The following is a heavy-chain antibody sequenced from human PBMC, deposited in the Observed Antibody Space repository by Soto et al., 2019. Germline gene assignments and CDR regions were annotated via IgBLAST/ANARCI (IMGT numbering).Heavy chain of an antibody. CDR2: IYHSGT. Sequence: QVQLQESGPGLVKPSQTLSLTCTVSGGSISSGGYYWSWISQHPGKGREWIGYIYHSGTYYSPSLKSRVTISADTSKNQFSLKLSSVTAADTALYDGASGGRNTVTGDFWGQGTLVTVSS. CDR3: ASGGRNTVTGDF. CDR1: GGSISSGGYY. D-gene: IGHD4-17*01. J-gene: IGHJ4*02. V-gene: IGHV4-31*03.